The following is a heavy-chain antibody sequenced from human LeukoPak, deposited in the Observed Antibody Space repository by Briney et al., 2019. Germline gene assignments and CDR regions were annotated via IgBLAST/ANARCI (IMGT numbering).Heavy chain of an antibody. CDR1: GYTLTSYG. J-gene: IGHJ3*02. CDR3: ATDRIAAAGFAFDI. CDR2: SSANNENT. Sequence: ASVKVSCKASGYTLTSYGFSWVRQAPGQGLEWMGWSSANNENTNYARNLQGRVTMTTDTSTSTTYMELRSLRSDDTAVYYCATDRIAAAGFAFDIWGQGTMVTVSS. D-gene: IGHD6-13*01. V-gene: IGHV1-18*04.